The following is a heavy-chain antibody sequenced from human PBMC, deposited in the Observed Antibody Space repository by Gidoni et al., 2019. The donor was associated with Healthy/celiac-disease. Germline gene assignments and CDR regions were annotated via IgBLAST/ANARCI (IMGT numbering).Heavy chain of an antibody. D-gene: IGHD6-13*01. Sequence: EVQLVESGGGLVQPGRSLRLSCAASGFTLDDYAMHWVRQAPGKGLEWVSGISWNSGSIGDADSVKGRFTISRDNAKNSLYLQMNSLRAEDTALYYCAKVSAAAGTPHYGMDVWGQGTTVTVSS. CDR2: ISWNSGSI. CDR1: GFTLDDYA. V-gene: IGHV3-9*01. J-gene: IGHJ6*02. CDR3: AKVSAAAGTPHYGMDV.